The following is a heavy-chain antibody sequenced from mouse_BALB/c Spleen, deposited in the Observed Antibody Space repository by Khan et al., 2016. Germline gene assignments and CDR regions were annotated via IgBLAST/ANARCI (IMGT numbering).Heavy chain of an antibody. Sequence: EVELVESGGDLVKPGGSLKLSCAASGFTFSSYGMSWVRQTPDKRLEWVATITSGGSYTYCLDSVKGRFTFSRDNAKNTMYLQMSSLKAEDTAMHYCAIQREYFAMDYWSQGTSVTVTS. CDR1: GFTFSSYG. CDR2: ITSGGSYT. V-gene: IGHV5-6*01. CDR3: AIQREYFAMDY. J-gene: IGHJ4*01. D-gene: IGHD2-10*02.